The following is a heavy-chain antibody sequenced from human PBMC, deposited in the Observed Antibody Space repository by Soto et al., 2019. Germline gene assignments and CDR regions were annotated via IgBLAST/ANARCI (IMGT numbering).Heavy chain of an antibody. CDR3: ERNGDSSGYYTGMDV. CDR1: GYSFTSYW. V-gene: IGHV5-51*01. J-gene: IGHJ6*02. Sequence: GESLKISCKGSGYSFTSYWIGWVRQMPGKGLEWMGIIYPGDSDTRYSPSFQGQVTISADKSISTAYLQWSSLKASDTAMYYCERNGDSSGYYTGMDVWGQGTTVTVYS. D-gene: IGHD3-22*01. CDR2: IYPGDSDT.